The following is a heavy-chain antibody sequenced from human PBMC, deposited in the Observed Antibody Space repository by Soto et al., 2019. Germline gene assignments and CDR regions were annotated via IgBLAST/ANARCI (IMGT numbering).Heavy chain of an antibody. CDR3: ARDPPDFNSGFDS. D-gene: IGHD1-26*01. J-gene: IGHJ4*02. CDR1: GDSVSNNGAT. Sequence: SQTLSLTCAICGDSVSNNGATWNWIRQSPSRGLEWPGRAYYRSRWHYDYATSVRSRITINPDTSKNQFSLQLSSVTPEDTAVYYCARDPPDFNSGFDSWGQGSLVTVSS. CDR2: AYYRSRWHY. V-gene: IGHV6-1*01.